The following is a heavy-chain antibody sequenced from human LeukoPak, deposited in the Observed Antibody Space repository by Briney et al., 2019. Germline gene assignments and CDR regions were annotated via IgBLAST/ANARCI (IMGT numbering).Heavy chain of an antibody. CDR1: GGSFSGYY. D-gene: IGHD2-21*02. CDR3: ARTHIVVVTAIPRDWYFDL. CDR2: INHSGST. V-gene: IGHV4-34*01. J-gene: IGHJ2*01. Sequence: SETLSLTCAVYGGSFSGYYWSRIRQPPGKGLEWIGEINHSGSTNYNPSLKSRVTISVDTSKNQFSLKLSSVTAADTAVYYCARTHIVVVTAIPRDWYFDLWGRGTLVTVSS.